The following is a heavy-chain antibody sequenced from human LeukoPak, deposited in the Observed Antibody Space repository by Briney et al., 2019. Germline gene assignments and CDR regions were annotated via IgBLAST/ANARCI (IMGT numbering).Heavy chain of an antibody. J-gene: IGHJ4*02. CDR2: IRYDGSNK. Sequence: GGSLRLSCAASGFTFSSYGVHWVRQAPGKGLEWVAFIRYDGSNKYYADSVKGRFTTYRDNSKNTLYLQMNSLRAEDTAVYYCAKVFGSYYGSDYWGQGTLVTVSS. D-gene: IGHD1-26*01. V-gene: IGHV3-30*02. CDR3: AKVFGSYYGSDY. CDR1: GFTFSSYG.